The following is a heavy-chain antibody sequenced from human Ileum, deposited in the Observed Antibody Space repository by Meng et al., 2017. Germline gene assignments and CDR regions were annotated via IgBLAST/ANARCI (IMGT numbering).Heavy chain of an antibody. CDR3: ARDYWGSLDY. Sequence: QVTGPGRVRLLETLPLMFPLSGGPVSSAAYPWGWIRQPPGKGLEWIGYAANSFDPSPNYNPSLKSRVTISLDTPKNQFSLKLTSVTAADTAVYYCARDYWGSLDYWGQGILVTVSS. J-gene: IGHJ4*02. D-gene: IGHD7-27*01. CDR1: GGPVSSAAYP. V-gene: IGHV4-61*08. CDR2: AANSFDPSP.